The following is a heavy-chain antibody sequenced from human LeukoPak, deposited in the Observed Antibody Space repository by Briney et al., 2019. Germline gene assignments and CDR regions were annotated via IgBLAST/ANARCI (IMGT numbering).Heavy chain of an antibody. CDR2: IYHSGSS. V-gene: IGHV4-30-2*01. CDR1: GGSIVSGGYS. Sequence: SETLSLTCAVSGGSIVSGGYSWSWIRQPPGKGLEWIGYIYHSGSSYYNPSLKSRVTMSVDRSKNQFSLKLSSVTAADTAVYYCAGHHPRNTVDFWGQGTLVTVSS. D-gene: IGHD2/OR15-2a*01. CDR3: AGHHPRNTVDF. J-gene: IGHJ4*02.